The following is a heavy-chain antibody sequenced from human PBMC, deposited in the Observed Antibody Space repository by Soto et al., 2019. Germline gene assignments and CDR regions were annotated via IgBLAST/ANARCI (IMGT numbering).Heavy chain of an antibody. Sequence: EVQLVESGGGLVKPGGSLRLSCAASGFTFSNAWMNWVRQAPGKGLEWVGRIKSKTDGGTTDYAAPVKGRFTISRDDSKNTLYLQMNSLKTEDTAVYYYTTISRPLTHRNDYYYYGMDVWGQGTTVTVSS. CDR3: TTISRPLTHRNDYYYYGMDV. D-gene: IGHD1-1*01. J-gene: IGHJ6*02. V-gene: IGHV3-15*07. CDR1: GFTFSNAW. CDR2: IKSKTDGGTT.